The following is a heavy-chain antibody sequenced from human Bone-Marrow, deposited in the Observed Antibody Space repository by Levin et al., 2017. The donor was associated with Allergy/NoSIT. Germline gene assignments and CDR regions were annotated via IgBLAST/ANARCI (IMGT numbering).Heavy chain of an antibody. CDR2: IYYSGST. CDR3: ARSHYYDSSGYSGGKQDAFDI. V-gene: IGHV4-59*01. Sequence: ASETLSLTCTVSGGSISSYYWSWIRQPPGKGLEWIGYIYYSGSTNYNPSLKSRVTISVDTSKNQFSLKLSSVTAADTAVYYCARSHYYDSSGYSGGKQDAFDIWGQGTMVTVSS. J-gene: IGHJ3*02. D-gene: IGHD3-22*01. CDR1: GGSISSYY.